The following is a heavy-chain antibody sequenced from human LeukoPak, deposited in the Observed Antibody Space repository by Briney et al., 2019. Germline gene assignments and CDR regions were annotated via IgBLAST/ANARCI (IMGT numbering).Heavy chain of an antibody. V-gene: IGHV3-23*01. CDR1: GFSFSSYA. CDR2: TSGGSERI. CDR3: AKYVVVTGADTFDI. D-gene: IGHD2-21*02. Sequence: GGSLRLSCAASGFSFSSYAMTWVRQAPGKGLEWVSSTSGGSERIYYADSVKRRFTISRDNSKNTRYLQMNRLRAEDTAVYYCAKYVVVTGADTFDIWGQGTMVTVS. J-gene: IGHJ3*02.